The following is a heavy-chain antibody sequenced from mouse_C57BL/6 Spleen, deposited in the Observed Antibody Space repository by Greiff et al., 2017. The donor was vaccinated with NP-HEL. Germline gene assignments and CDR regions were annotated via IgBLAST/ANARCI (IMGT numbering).Heavy chain of an antibody. J-gene: IGHJ4*01. CDR1: GYSFTGYY. CDR2: INPSTGGT. V-gene: IGHV1-42*01. D-gene: IGHD4-1*01. Sequence: EVQLQQSGPELVKPGASVTISCKASGYSFTGYYMNWVKQSPEKSLEWIGEINPSTGGTTYNQKFKAKATLTVDKSSSTAYMQLKSLTSEDSAVYYCARLDWSYAMDYWGQGTSVTVSS. CDR3: ARLDWSYAMDY.